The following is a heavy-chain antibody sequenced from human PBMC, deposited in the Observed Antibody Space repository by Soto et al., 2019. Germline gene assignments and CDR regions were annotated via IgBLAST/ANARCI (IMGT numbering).Heavy chain of an antibody. D-gene: IGHD2-2*03. CDR2: INPNSGGT. CDR3: PRVGRGLDSLGYYGMDV. V-gene: IGHV1-2*04. Sequence: GXPVKVSCHAAGYPFSGYYMDCVGQAPGHGLEWMGWINPNSGGTNYEQRFQCWVTMTRDRTISTAYMELSRLKSDDTAVYYCPRVGRGLDSLGYYGMDVCAQGTTVTVSS. J-gene: IGHJ6*02. CDR1: GYPFSGYY.